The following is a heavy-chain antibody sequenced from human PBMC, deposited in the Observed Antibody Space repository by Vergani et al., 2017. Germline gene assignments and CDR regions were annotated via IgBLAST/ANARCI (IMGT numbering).Heavy chain of an antibody. Sequence: QVTLRESGPALVKPTQTLTLTCTFSGFSLSTSGMCVSWIRQPPGKALEWLALIDLDDDKYYSTSLKTRLTIAKDTSKNQVVLTMTNMDPVDTATYYCARSESCYDSFDIWGQGTMVTVSS. CDR3: ARSESCYDSFDI. V-gene: IGHV2-70*01. D-gene: IGHD2-15*01. CDR1: GFSLSTSGMC. J-gene: IGHJ3*02. CDR2: IDLDDDK.